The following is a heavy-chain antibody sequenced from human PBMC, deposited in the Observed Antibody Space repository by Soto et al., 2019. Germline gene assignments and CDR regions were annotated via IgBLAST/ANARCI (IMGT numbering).Heavy chain of an antibody. D-gene: IGHD3-10*01. V-gene: IGHV1-8*02. CDR1: GGTFSSYA. J-gene: IGHJ6*03. CDR3: AREGSDYYGSGRNYYMDV. CDR2: MNPNSGNT. Sequence: ASVKVSCKASGGTFSSYAISWVRQAPGQGLEWMGWMNPNSGNTGYAQKFQGRVTMTRNTSISTAYMELSSLRSEDTAVYYCAREGSDYYGSGRNYYMDVWGKGTTVTVSS.